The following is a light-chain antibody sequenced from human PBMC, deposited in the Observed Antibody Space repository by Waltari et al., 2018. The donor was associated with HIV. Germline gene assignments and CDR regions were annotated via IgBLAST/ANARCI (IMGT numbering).Light chain of an antibody. Sequence: DIQLTQSPSTLSASARARVTITCRASPSICSWFDRYQQKPGKAPKLLIYKASSLESGVPSRFSGSGSGTEFTLTISSLQPDDFATYYCQQYNSYPWTFGQGTKVEIK. CDR1: PSICSW. CDR3: QQYNSYPWT. V-gene: IGKV1-5*03. J-gene: IGKJ1*01. CDR2: KAS.